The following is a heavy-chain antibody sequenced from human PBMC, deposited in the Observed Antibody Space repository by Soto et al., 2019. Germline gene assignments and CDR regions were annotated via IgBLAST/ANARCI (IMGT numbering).Heavy chain of an antibody. Sequence: PGGSLRLSCAASGFTFSNAWMSWVRQAPGKGLEWVGRIKSKTDRGTTDYAAPVKGRFTISRDDSKNTLYLQMNSLKTEDTAVYYCTTNDYDRAFDIWGQGTMVTV. V-gene: IGHV3-15*01. CDR1: GFTFSNAW. J-gene: IGHJ3*02. D-gene: IGHD4-17*01. CDR2: IKSKTDRGTT. CDR3: TTNDYDRAFDI.